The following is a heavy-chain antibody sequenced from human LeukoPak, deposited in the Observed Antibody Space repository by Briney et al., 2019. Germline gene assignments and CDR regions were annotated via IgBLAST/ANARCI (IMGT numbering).Heavy chain of an antibody. D-gene: IGHD2-2*01. CDR1: GFTFGDYA. CDR3: TRDSSSTSLLFDY. CDR2: IRSKAYGGTT. Sequence: PGGSLRLSCTASGFTFGDYAMSWFRQAPGKGLEWVGFIRSKAYGGTTEYAASVKGRFTISRDDSKSIAYLQMNSLKTEDTAVYYCTRDSSSTSLLFDYWGQGTLVTVSS. V-gene: IGHV3-49*03. J-gene: IGHJ4*02.